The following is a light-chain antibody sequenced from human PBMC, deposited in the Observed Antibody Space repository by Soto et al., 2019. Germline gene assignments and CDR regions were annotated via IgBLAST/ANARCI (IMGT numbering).Light chain of an antibody. Sequence: QSALTQPASVSGSPGQSITISCSGTSSDVGSYNLVSWYQQHPGKAPKLMIYEGSQRPSGVSNRFSGSKSGNTASLTISGLQAEDEADYFCCSYSTTTTLVFGGGTKVTVL. V-gene: IGLV2-23*01. CDR3: CSYSTTTTLV. J-gene: IGLJ3*02. CDR2: EGS. CDR1: SSDVGSYNL.